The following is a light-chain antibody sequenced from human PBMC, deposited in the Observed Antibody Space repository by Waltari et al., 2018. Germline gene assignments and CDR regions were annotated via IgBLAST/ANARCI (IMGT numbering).Light chain of an antibody. J-gene: IGKJ2*01. CDR1: QTLLYTSNNKNY. V-gene: IGKV4-1*01. Sequence: DIVMTQSPDSLAESLGERATINCKSSQTLLYTSNNKNYLTWYQQKSGQPPKVLIFWASTRESGVAERFNGSGSGTDFTLTINSLQPEDVAVYFCQQYFSSPYTFGQGTKLEIK. CDR3: QQYFSSPYT. CDR2: WAS.